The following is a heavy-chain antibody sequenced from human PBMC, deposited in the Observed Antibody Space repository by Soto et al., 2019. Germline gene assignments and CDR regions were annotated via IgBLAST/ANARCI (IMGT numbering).Heavy chain of an antibody. J-gene: IGHJ6*04. CDR3: ARQGFGPLHGLVDV. Sequence: QVQLQESGPGLVKPSETMSLSCTVSGGSISSYYWSWFRQSPGKRMEWIGYVHHSWGSSYNPSLQSRVAIALDTSKSLFSLEVTSVTATDTAVYYCARQGFGPLHGLVDVGGEGTTVTVSS. V-gene: IGHV4-59*08. D-gene: IGHD3-10*01. CDR2: VHHSWGS. CDR1: GGSISSYY.